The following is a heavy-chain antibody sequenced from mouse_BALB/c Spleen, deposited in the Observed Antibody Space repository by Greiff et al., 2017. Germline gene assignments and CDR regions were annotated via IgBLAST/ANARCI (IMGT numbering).Heavy chain of an antibody. CDR2: INPSNGRT. V-gene: IGHV1S81*02. D-gene: IGHD2-14*01. CDR1: GYTFTSYW. CDR3: ASYYRYLDY. J-gene: IGHJ2*01. Sequence: QVQLQQPGAELVKPGASVKLSCKASGYTFTSYWMHWVKQRPGQGLEWIGEINPSNGRTNYNEKFKSKATLTVDKSSSTAYMQLSSLTSEDSAVYYCASYYRYLDYGGQGTTLTVSS.